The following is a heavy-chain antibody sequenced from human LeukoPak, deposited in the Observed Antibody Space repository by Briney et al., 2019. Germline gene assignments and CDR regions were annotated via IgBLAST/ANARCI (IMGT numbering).Heavy chain of an antibody. CDR2: IYYSGST. CDR3: ARGSPSGAFDI. CDR1: GGSISSYY. V-gene: IGHV4-59*01. Sequence: PSETLSLTCTVSGGSISSYYWSWIRQPPGEGLEWIGYIYYSGSTNYNPSLKSRVTISVDTSKNQFSLKLSCVTAADTAVYYCARGSPSGAFDIWGQGTMVTVSS. J-gene: IGHJ3*02. D-gene: IGHD3-10*01.